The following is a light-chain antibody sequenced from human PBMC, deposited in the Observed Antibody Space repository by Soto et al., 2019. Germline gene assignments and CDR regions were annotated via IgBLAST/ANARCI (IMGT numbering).Light chain of an antibody. J-gene: IGLJ1*01. CDR3: RSYTTSSTLV. CDR1: SSDIGGYNS. V-gene: IGLV2-14*01. Sequence: QSALTQPASVSGSPGQSITISCTGTSSDIGGYNSASWYQQHPGKAPKLVIYAVSNRPSGVSSRFSGSKSGNTASLTMSGLQAEDEATYYCRSYTTSSTLVFGTGTKVTVL. CDR2: AVS.